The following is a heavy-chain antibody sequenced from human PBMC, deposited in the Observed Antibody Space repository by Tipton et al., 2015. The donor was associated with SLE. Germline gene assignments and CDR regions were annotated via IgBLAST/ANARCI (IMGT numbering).Heavy chain of an antibody. CDR3: ANYYDSSGPAFDI. D-gene: IGHD3-22*01. J-gene: IGHJ3*02. V-gene: IGHV4-34*01. CDR2: INHSGST. CDR1: GGSFSDYY. Sequence: LRLSCAVYGGSFSDYYWSWIRQPPGRGLEWIGEINHSGSTNYNPSLKSRVTISVDTSKNQFSLKLSSVTAADTAVYYCANYYDSSGPAFDIWGQGTMVTVSS.